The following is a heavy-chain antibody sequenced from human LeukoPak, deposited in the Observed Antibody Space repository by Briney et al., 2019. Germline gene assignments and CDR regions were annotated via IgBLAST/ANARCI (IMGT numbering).Heavy chain of an antibody. V-gene: IGHV3-7*01. D-gene: IGHD3-9*01. J-gene: IGHJ4*02. CDR2: IKKDGSEK. CDR1: GFTFSSYW. Sequence: GGSLRLSCAASGFTFSSYWMSWVRQAPGKGLEWVANIKKDGSEKYYVDSVKGRFTISRDNAKNSLYLQMNSLRAEDTAVYYCARDRDDILTGFDYWGQGTLVTVSS. CDR3: ARDRDDILTGFDY.